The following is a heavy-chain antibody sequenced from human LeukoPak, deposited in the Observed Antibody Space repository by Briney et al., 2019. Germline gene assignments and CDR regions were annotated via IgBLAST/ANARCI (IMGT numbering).Heavy chain of an antibody. Sequence: PAGSLTLSCPASGFTFSSYATSWVRQAPGKGLAWVSAISGSGGSTYYADSVKGRFTISRDNSKNTLYVQMNSLRAEDTAVYYCAKDNSMVRGVSLSPFDYWGQGTLVTVSS. V-gene: IGHV3-23*01. CDR3: AKDNSMVRGVSLSPFDY. J-gene: IGHJ4*02. CDR1: GFTFSSYA. D-gene: IGHD3-10*01. CDR2: ISGSGGST.